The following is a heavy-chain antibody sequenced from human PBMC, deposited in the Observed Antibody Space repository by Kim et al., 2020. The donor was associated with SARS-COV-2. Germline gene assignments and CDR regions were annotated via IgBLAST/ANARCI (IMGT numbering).Heavy chain of an antibody. CDR2: IKQDGSEK. CDR1: GFTFSSYW. J-gene: IGHJ5*02. V-gene: IGHV3-7*03. Sequence: GGSLRLSCAASGFTFSSYWMSWVRQAPGKGLEWVANIKQDGSEKYYVDSVKGRFTISRDNAKNSLYLQMNSLRAEDTAVYYCARDLKAVAGMDWFDPWGQGTLVTVSS. CDR3: ARDLKAVAGMDWFDP. D-gene: IGHD6-19*01.